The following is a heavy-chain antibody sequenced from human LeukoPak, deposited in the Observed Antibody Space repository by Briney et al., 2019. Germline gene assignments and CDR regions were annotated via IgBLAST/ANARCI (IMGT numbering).Heavy chain of an antibody. D-gene: IGHD3-22*01. V-gene: IGHV3-23*01. CDR1: GITFSSYA. CDR2: VSASGDTT. CDR3: AKDAGATMIIVVNYFDW. J-gene: IGHJ4*02. Sequence: RGSLRLSCSASGITFSSYAISWVRQDPGKGLECVSGVSASGDTTYYAGSVKGRFTISRDNSKNTLYLQMNSLTAEDTAIYYCAKDAGATMIIVVNYFDWWGQGTLVTVSS.